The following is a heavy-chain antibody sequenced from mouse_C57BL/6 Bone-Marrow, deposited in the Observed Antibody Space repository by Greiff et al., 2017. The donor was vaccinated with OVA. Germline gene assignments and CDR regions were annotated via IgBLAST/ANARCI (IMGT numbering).Heavy chain of an antibody. CDR3: ARHYGAY. J-gene: IGHJ2*01. D-gene: IGHD1-1*02. CDR1: GYAFSSSW. Sequence: VQLQQSGPELVKPGASVKISCKASGYAFSSSWMNWVKQRPGKGLEWIGRIYPGDGDTNYNGKFKGKATLTADKSSSTAYMQLSSLTSEDSAVYFCARHYGAYWGQGTTLTVSS. CDR2: IYPGDGDT. V-gene: IGHV1-82*01.